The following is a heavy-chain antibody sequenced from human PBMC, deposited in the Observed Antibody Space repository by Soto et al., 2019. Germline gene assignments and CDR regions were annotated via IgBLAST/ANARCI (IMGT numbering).Heavy chain of an antibody. CDR1: GGTFSSYA. J-gene: IGHJ6*02. V-gene: IGHV1-69*01. CDR2: IIPNFGTA. CDR3: ARSQGGSSSLDIYYYSYYGMDV. D-gene: IGHD2-15*01. Sequence: QVQLVQSGAEVKKPGSSVKVSCKAPGGTFSSYAISWVRQPPGQGLEWMGGIIPNFGTAKYAQKFQGRVTITADESTSTGYMELSSLRSEDTAVYYCARSQGGSSSLDIYYYSYYGMDVWGQGTTVTVSS.